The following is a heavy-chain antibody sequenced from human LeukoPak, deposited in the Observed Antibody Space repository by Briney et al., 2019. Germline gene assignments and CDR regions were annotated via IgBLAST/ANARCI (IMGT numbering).Heavy chain of an antibody. J-gene: IGHJ3*02. CDR3: ARDLGRGYCSSTSCPYDAFDI. CDR1: GGTFSNYV. V-gene: IGHV1-69*05. Sequence: SVKVSCKASGGTFSNYVISWVRQAPGQGLEWMGGIIPIFGTANYAQKFQGRVTMTRDTSTSTVYMELSSLRSEDTAVYYCARDLGRGYCSSTSCPYDAFDIWGQGTMVTVSS. D-gene: IGHD2-2*01. CDR2: IIPIFGTA.